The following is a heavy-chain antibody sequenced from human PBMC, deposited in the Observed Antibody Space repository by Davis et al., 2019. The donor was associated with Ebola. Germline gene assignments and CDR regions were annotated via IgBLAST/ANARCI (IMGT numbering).Heavy chain of an antibody. V-gene: IGHV3-74*01. Sequence: GESLKIPCVASGFTFSSQSMPWVRQDPGKGMVWLSRVHHDGFTTTYADSVMGRFTISRDNAKNTVYLQMNTLRAEDTAVYYCGGYYWGQGTLVTVSS. CDR2: VHHDGFTT. J-gene: IGHJ4*02. CDR1: GFTFSSQS. CDR3: GGYY.